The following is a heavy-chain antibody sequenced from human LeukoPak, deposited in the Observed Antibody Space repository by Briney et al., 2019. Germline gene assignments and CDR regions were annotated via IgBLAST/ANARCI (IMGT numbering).Heavy chain of an antibody. CDR1: GFTFSGYS. D-gene: IGHD3-10*01. V-gene: IGHV3-64*02. CDR2: ISGSGDGT. Sequence: GGSLRLSCAVSGFTFSGYSMHWVRQAPGKGLEDVAYISGSGDGTEYADSVKGRFTISRDNSKTTLFLQMGSLRAEDMAVYYCARQKGSGANWFDHWGQGTLVTVSS. J-gene: IGHJ5*02. CDR3: ARQKGSGANWFDH.